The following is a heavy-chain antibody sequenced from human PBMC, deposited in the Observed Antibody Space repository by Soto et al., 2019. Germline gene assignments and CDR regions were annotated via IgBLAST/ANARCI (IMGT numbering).Heavy chain of an antibody. D-gene: IGHD3-3*01. CDR2: VSWDRDNR. V-gene: IGHV3-43*01. CDR1: GFTFDDYT. CDR3: VKGASGAGFVFDF. J-gene: IGHJ3*01. Sequence: GSLRLSCAASGFTFDDYTMHWVRQRPGKGLEWVSLVSWDRDNRIYGDSVKGRFTSSRDNSNNSLFLQMNSLRPEDTAVYFCVKGASGAGFVFDFCGLRTMVTVAS.